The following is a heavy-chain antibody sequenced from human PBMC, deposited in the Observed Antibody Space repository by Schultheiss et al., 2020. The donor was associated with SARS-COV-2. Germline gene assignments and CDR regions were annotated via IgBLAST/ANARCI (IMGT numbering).Heavy chain of an antibody. Sequence: SETLSLTCTVSGGSISSYYWSWIRQPPGKGLEWIGFMYYSGSTNYNPSLKSRVTISVDTSKNQFSLKLSSVTAADTAVYYCAGGGGFSNYFRYFDYWGQGTLVTVSS. CDR1: GGSISSYY. CDR3: AGGGGFSNYFRYFDY. V-gene: IGHV4-59*01. J-gene: IGHJ4*02. D-gene: IGHD4-11*01. CDR2: MYYSGST.